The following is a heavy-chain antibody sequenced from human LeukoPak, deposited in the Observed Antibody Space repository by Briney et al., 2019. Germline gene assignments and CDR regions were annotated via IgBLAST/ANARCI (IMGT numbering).Heavy chain of an antibody. CDR3: AKEGDFWSGYYTTPRSFDY. J-gene: IGHJ4*02. D-gene: IGHD3-3*01. CDR1: GFTFSSYG. Sequence: GGSLRLSCAASGFTFSSYGMHWVRQAPGKGLEWVAFIRYDGSNKYYADSVKGRFTISRDNSKNTLYLQMNSLRAEDTAVYYCAKEGDFWSGYYTTPRSFDYWGQGTLVTVSS. CDR2: IRYDGSNK. V-gene: IGHV3-30*02.